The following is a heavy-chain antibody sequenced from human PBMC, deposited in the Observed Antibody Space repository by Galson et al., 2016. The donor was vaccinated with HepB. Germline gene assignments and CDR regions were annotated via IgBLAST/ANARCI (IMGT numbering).Heavy chain of an antibody. V-gene: IGHV3-30*18. CDR2: ISYDGDRK. CDR3: AKSGAGGWYAGGGGENWFDS. J-gene: IGHJ5*01. CDR1: GFSFSEYG. Sequence: SLRLSCAASGFSFSEYGMVWVRQAPGRGLEWLGIISYDGDRKYYGASVRGRFTISRDNSKNMVVLQMNRLRPEDTAIYYCAKSGAGGWYAGGGGENWFDSWGQGTLVTVSS. D-gene: IGHD6-19*01.